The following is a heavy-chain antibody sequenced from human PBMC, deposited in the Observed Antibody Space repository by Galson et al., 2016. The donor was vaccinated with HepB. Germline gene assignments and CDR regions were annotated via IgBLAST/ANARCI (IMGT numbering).Heavy chain of an antibody. D-gene: IGHD3-22*01. V-gene: IGHV3-30-3*01. CDR3: ARGSSGYYLNY. Sequence: SLRLSCAASGFTFSSYAMTWVRQAPGKGLEWVTFISYHGSNKYYADSVKGRFTISRDNSKNTLYLQMNSLRTEDTAVYYCARGSSGYYLNYWGQGTLVTVSS. J-gene: IGHJ4*02. CDR1: GFTFSSYA. CDR2: ISYHGSNK.